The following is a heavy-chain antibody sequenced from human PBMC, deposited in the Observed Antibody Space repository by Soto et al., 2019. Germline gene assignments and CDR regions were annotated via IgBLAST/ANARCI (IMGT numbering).Heavy chain of an antibody. D-gene: IGHD3-10*01. Sequence: QVQLVQSGAAVKKPGSPVRVSCTASGDTFNFYTISWVRQVPGQGPEWMGRIIPMLGMSNYAQKFQGRVTIMADKSTSTVYMNLSGLTSEDTAVYYCATNYGSGSTHFDYWDQGTLVTVSS. V-gene: IGHV1-69*02. CDR3: ATNYGSGSTHFDY. CDR2: IIPMLGMS. J-gene: IGHJ4*02. CDR1: GDTFNFYT.